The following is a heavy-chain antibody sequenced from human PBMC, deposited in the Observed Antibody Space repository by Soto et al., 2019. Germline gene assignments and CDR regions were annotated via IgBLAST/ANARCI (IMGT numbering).Heavy chain of an antibody. J-gene: IGHJ4*02. V-gene: IGHV5-51*01. D-gene: IGHD2-15*01. CDR3: LHTIHGRTYFN. Sequence: GESLKISCKGSGYSFTSYWIAWVRQVPGKGLELMGVIYPGDSDIRYSPSFQGQVTISADKSTSTAYLQWTSLRASDTATYHCLHTIHGRTYFNWGQGTLVTVSS. CDR2: IYPGDSDI. CDR1: GYSFTSYW.